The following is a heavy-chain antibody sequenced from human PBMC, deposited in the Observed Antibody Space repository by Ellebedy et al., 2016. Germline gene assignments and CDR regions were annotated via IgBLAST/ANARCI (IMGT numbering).Heavy chain of an antibody. CDR3: ARATPLRWFDY. J-gene: IGHJ4*02. V-gene: IGHV4-59*01. Sequence: SETLSLXCTVSGGSISSYYWSWIRQPPGKGLEWIGYIYYSGSTNYNPSLKSRVTISVDTSKNQFSLKLSSVTAADTAVYYCARATPLRWFDYWGQGTLVTVSS. CDR2: IYYSGST. CDR1: GGSISSYY. D-gene: IGHD4-23*01.